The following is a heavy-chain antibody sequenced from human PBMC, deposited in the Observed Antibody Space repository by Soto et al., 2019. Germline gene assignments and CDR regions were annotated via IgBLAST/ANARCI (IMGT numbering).Heavy chain of an antibody. Sequence: QVQLVQSGTEVKKSGASVKVSCKASGYTFTSYGIHWVRQAPGQRLEWMGWINAANADTKYSPKYKGRVTITRDPSASAAYMELGSMRSEDTAVYYCVRRHVSASGIDWFDPWGQGTLVTVSS. CDR3: VRRHVSASGIDWFDP. D-gene: IGHD6-13*01. CDR2: INAANADT. J-gene: IGHJ5*02. CDR1: GYTFTSYG. V-gene: IGHV1-3*01.